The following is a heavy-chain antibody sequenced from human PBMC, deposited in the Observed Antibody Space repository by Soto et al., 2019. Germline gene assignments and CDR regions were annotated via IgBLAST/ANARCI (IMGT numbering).Heavy chain of an antibody. D-gene: IGHD4-17*01. V-gene: IGHV1-46*01. Sequence: ASVKVSCKASGYTFTSYYMHWVRQAPGQGLEWMGIINPSGGSTSYAQKFQGRVTMTRDTSTSTVYMELSSLRSEDTAVYYCARDSRYDYGVNGAFDIWGQGTMVTVSS. J-gene: IGHJ3*02. CDR3: ARDSRYDYGVNGAFDI. CDR1: GYTFTSYY. CDR2: INPSGGST.